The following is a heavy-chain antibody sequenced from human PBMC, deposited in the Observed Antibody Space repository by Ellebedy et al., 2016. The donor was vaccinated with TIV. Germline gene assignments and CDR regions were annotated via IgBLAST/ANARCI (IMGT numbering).Heavy chain of an antibody. CDR3: ARDLRITARDYYLDN. CDR1: GFTFDDYA. J-gene: IGHJ4*02. D-gene: IGHD6-6*01. Sequence: SLKISXAASGFTFDDYAMHWARQAPGKGLEWVSGISWNSGTTDYADFVKGRFTISRDNAKNSLYLQMNRLRADDTAFYYCARDLRITARDYYLDNWGQGTLVTVSS. CDR2: ISWNSGTT. V-gene: IGHV3-9*01.